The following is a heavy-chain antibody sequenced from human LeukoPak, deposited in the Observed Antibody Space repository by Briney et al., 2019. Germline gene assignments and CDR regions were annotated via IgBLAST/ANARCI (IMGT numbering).Heavy chain of an antibody. CDR2: ISAYNGNT. V-gene: IGHV1-18*01. J-gene: IGHJ6*02. D-gene: IGHD3-10*01. CDR3: ARDWKHYYGSGSYSSYYYGMDV. CDR1: VGTFSSYA. Sequence: ASVKVSCKASVGTFSSYAISWVRQAPGQGLEWMGWISAYNGNTNYSQKLQGRVTMTTDTSTSTAYMELRSLRSDDTAVYYCARDWKHYYGSGSYSSYYYGMDVWGQGTTVTVSS.